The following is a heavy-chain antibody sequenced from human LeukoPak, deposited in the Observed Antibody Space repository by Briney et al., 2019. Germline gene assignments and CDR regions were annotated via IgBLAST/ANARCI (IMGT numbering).Heavy chain of an antibody. CDR2: IYTSGST. CDR3: ARDYYGSGSHRPYFDY. V-gene: IGHV4-4*07. D-gene: IGHD3-10*01. J-gene: IGHJ4*02. CDR1: GGSISSYY. Sequence: PSETLSLTCTVSGGSISSYYWSWIRRPAGKGLEWIGRIYTSGSTNYNPSLKSRVTMSVDTSKNQFSLKLSSVTAADTAVYYCARDYYGSGSHRPYFDYWGQGTLVTVSS.